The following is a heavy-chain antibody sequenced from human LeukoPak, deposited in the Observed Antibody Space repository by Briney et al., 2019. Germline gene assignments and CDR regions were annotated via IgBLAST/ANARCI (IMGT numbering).Heavy chain of an antibody. CDR1: GFTFRNYY. D-gene: IGHD2-15*01. J-gene: IGHJ4*02. Sequence: GGSLRLSCAASGFTFRNYYMSWVRQAPGKGLEWVANIHQDGSEKYYADSLKGRFTISRDNAKKSLYLQMNSLRAEDTAVYYCARGGGSNGWYYFDYWGQGTLVTVSS. V-gene: IGHV3-7*01. CDR3: ARGGGSNGWYYFDY. CDR2: IHQDGSEK.